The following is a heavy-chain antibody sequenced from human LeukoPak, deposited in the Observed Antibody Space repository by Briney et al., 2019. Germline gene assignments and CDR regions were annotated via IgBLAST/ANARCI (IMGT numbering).Heavy chain of an antibody. V-gene: IGHV3-23*01. CDR2: ISGSGGST. J-gene: IGHJ5*02. CDR1: GFTFSSYA. D-gene: IGHD2-21*02. CDR3: AAAGAVTAISPNWFDP. Sequence: GGSLRLSCAASGFTFSSYAMSWVRQAPGKGLEWVSAISGSGGSTYYADSVKGRFTISRDNAKNSLYLQMNSLRAEDTAVYYCAAAGAVTAISPNWFDPWGQGTLVTVSS.